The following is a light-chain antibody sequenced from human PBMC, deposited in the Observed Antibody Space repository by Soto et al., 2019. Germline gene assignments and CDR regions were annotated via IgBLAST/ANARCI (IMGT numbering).Light chain of an antibody. J-gene: IGKJ1*01. CDR1: QSIGSW. CDR3: HQYNSYWT. CDR2: KTS. Sequence: DTHMTQSPSTLSASVGYRFTITCRASQSIGSWLAWYQQKPGKAPKLLIYKTSILENGVPSRLSGSGSGTEFTLSISSLQPDDFATYYCHQYNSYWTFGQGTKVDIK. V-gene: IGKV1-5*03.